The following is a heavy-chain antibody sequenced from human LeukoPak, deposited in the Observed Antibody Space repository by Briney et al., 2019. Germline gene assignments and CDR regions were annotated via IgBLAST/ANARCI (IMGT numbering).Heavy chain of an antibody. J-gene: IGHJ4*02. CDR2: IYYSGST. V-gene: IGHV4-59*08. Sequence: PSETLSLTCTVSGDSISTYYWSWIRQPPGKGLEWIGYIYYSGSTNYNPSLKSRVTISVDTSKNQFSLKLSSVTAADTAVYYCARHEGGNGVVYWGQGTLVTVSS. CDR1: GDSISTYY. CDR3: ARHEGGNGVVY. D-gene: IGHD4-23*01.